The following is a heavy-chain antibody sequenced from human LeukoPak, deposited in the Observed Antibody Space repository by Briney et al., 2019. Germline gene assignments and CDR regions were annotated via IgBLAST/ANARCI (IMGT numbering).Heavy chain of an antibody. D-gene: IGHD3-22*01. V-gene: IGHV4-34*01. Sequence: KPSETLSLTCAVYGGSFSGYYWSWIRQPPGKGLEWIGEINHSGSTNYNPSLKSRVTISVDTSKNQFSLKLSSVTAADTAVYYCASENSSGFDYWGQGTLVTVSS. CDR2: INHSGST. J-gene: IGHJ4*02. CDR1: GGSFSGYY. CDR3: ASENSSGFDY.